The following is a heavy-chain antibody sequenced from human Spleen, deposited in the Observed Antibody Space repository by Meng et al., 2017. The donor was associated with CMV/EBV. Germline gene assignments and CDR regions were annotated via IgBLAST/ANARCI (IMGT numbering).Heavy chain of an antibody. CDR1: GFTFSDYY. D-gene: IGHD2-2*01. CDR3: ARDNIIGYCSSTSCRDY. Sequence: GESLKISCAASGFTFSDYYMSWIRQAPGKGLEWVSYISGSGSTIYYADSVKGRFTISRDNAKNSLYLQMNSLRAEDTAVYYCARDNIIGYCSSTSCRDYWGQGTLVTVSS. J-gene: IGHJ4*02. V-gene: IGHV3-11*01. CDR2: ISGSGSTI.